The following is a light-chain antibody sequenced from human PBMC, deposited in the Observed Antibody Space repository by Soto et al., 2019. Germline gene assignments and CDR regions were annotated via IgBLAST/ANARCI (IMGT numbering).Light chain of an antibody. Sequence: EIVLTQSPGTLSLSPGERATLSCRASQNFGNTFLAWYQQKPGQAPRLLIYGASSRATGIPDRFSGSGSETDFTLTISRLEPEDFAVYYCQQYCSSPYTFGQGTKLEIK. V-gene: IGKV3-20*01. J-gene: IGKJ2*01. CDR1: QNFGNTF. CDR2: GAS. CDR3: QQYCSSPYT.